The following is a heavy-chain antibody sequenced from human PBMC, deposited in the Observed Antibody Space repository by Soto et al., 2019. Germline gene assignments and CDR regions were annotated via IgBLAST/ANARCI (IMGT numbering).Heavy chain of an antibody. D-gene: IGHD3-3*01. CDR1: GYTFSGYD. J-gene: IGHJ6*02. V-gene: IGHV1-8*01. CDR2: VSPDSGST. CDR3: ARETELRYVEWAVYRGGNYAMDV. Sequence: QVQLVQSGAEVKKPGASVRVSCKASGYTFSGYDINWVRQATVKGLEWMGWVSPDSGSTGYAGIFQGRVTMNWDRSKTKAYMDLSSLTSEDSAVYYCARETELRYVEWAVYRGGNYAMDVWGQGTTVTVSS.